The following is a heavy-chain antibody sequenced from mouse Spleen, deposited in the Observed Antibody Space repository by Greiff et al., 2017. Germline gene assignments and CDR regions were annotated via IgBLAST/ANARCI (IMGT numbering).Heavy chain of an antibody. Sequence: QVQLQQSGTELVKPGASVKLSCKASGYTFTSYWMHWVKQRPGQGLEWIGNINPSNGGTNYNEKFKSKATLTVDKSSSTAYMQLSSLTSEDSAVYYYARSGELGEAWFAYWGQGTLVTVSA. CDR3: ARSGELGEAWFAY. J-gene: IGHJ3*01. D-gene: IGHD4-1*01. V-gene: IGHV1-53*01. CDR1: GYTFTSYW. CDR2: INPSNGGT.